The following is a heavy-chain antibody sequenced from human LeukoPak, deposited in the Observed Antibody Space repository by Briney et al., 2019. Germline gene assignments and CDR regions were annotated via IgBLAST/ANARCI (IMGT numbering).Heavy chain of an antibody. Sequence: PSETLSLTCAVYGGSFSGYYWSWIRQPPGKGLEWIGEINHSGSTNYNPSLKSRVTISVDTSKNQFSLKLSSVTAAETAVYYCARRIAVAGTVDYWGQGTLVTVSS. J-gene: IGHJ4*02. D-gene: IGHD6-19*01. CDR3: ARRIAVAGTVDY. CDR1: GGSFSGYY. V-gene: IGHV4-34*01. CDR2: INHSGST.